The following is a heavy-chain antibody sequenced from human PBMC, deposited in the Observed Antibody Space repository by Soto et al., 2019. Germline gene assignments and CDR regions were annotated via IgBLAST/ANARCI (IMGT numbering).Heavy chain of an antibody. J-gene: IGHJ3*02. Sequence: EVQLLESGGGLVQPRGSLRLSCAASGFTFSSYAMSWVRQAPGKGPEWVSTIRHSGGSTYYADSVKGRFTISRDNSKNKLYLQMNSLRAEDTAVYFCAKDPWGTLTGSFDIWGQGTLLTVSS. CDR3: AKDPWGTLTGSFDI. CDR1: GFTFSSYA. D-gene: IGHD3-9*01. CDR2: IRHSGGST. V-gene: IGHV3-23*01.